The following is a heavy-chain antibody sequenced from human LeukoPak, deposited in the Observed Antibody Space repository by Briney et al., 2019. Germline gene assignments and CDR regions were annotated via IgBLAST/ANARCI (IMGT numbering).Heavy chain of an antibody. CDR3: ARGGHYYYDSSAPPSGIFDY. V-gene: IGHV1-46*01. Sequence: ASVKVSCKASGYTFTGYYMHWVRQAPGQGLEWMGIINPSGGSTSYAQKFQGRVTMTRDMSTSTVYMELSSLRSEDTAVYYCARGGHYYYDSSAPPSGIFDYWGQGTLVTVSS. CDR1: GYTFTGYY. J-gene: IGHJ4*02. D-gene: IGHD3-22*01. CDR2: INPSGGST.